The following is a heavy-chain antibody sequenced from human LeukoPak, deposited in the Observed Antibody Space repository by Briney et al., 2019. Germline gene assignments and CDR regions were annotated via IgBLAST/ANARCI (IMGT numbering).Heavy chain of an antibody. CDR2: ISSSSSYI. CDR3: ARDLYYDYVWGSYRRPFDY. Sequence: GGSLRLSCAASGFTFSSYSMNWVRQAPGKGLEWVSSISSSSSYIYYADSVKGRFTISRDNAKNSLYLQMNSLRAEDTAVYYCARDLYYDYVWGSYRRPFDYWDQGTLVTVSS. CDR1: GFTFSSYS. V-gene: IGHV3-21*01. J-gene: IGHJ4*02. D-gene: IGHD3-16*02.